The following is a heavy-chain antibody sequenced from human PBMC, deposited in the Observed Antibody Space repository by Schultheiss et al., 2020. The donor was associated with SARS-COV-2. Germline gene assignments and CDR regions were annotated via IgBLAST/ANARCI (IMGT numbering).Heavy chain of an antibody. CDR2: ISSSSSYI. D-gene: IGHD2-2*01. Sequence: GGSLRLSCVVSGFTFSSYSMNWVRQAPGKGLEWVSSISSSSSYIYYADSVKGRFTISRDNSKNTLYLQMNSLRAEDTAVYYCARGYCSSTSCSLTYYYYGMDVWGQGTTVTVSS. CDR3: ARGYCSSTSCSLTYYYYGMDV. J-gene: IGHJ6*02. CDR1: GFTFSSYS. V-gene: IGHV3-21*01.